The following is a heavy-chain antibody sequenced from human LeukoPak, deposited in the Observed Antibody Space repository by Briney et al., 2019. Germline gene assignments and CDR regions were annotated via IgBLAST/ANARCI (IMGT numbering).Heavy chain of an antibody. D-gene: IGHD6-13*01. Sequence: ASVKVPCKASGYTFTSYGIIWVRQAPGQGLEWMGWISAYNGNAKYAQKLQGRVTMTTDTSTSTAYMELRSLRSDDTAVYYCARDVEAGDADQSIGYWGQGTLVTVSS. CDR1: GYTFTSYG. V-gene: IGHV1-18*01. CDR2: ISAYNGNA. CDR3: ARDVEAGDADQSIGY. J-gene: IGHJ4*02.